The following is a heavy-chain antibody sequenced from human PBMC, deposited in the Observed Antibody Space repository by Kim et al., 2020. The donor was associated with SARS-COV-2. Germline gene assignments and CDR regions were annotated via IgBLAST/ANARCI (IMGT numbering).Heavy chain of an antibody. CDR2: IWYDGSNK. V-gene: IGHV3-33*06. J-gene: IGHJ4*02. Sequence: GGSLRLSCAASGFTFSSYAMHWVRQAPGKGLEWVAVIWYDGSNKYYADSVKGRFTISRDNSKNTLYLQMNSLRAEDTAVYYCAKDQTSRPGIAVAGTGFDYWGQGTLVTVSS. CDR3: AKDQTSRPGIAVAGTGFDY. D-gene: IGHD6-19*01. CDR1: GFTFSSYA.